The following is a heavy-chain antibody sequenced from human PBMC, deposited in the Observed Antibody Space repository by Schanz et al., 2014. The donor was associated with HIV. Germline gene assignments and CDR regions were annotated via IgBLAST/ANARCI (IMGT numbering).Heavy chain of an antibody. Sequence: QVRLPQWGAGLLKPSETLSLTCAVYGGTFNDYYWGWIRQAPGKGLEWIGEINHSGIPNYNPSLESRVTISVDTSKNQFSRKLPSVTAADTAVYFCARDRSGLAVPKDDAFDIWGQGTVVTVSS. V-gene: IGHV4-34*02. CDR2: INHSGIP. D-gene: IGHD6-19*01. CDR1: GGTFNDYY. J-gene: IGHJ3*02. CDR3: ARDRSGLAVPKDDAFDI.